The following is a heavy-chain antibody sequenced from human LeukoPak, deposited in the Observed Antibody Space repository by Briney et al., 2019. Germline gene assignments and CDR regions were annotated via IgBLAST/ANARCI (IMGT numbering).Heavy chain of an antibody. J-gene: IGHJ4*02. CDR3: ARHRPHSYCGWGFAGLDY. D-gene: IGHD1-26*01. CDR1: GYSFTSYW. Sequence: GESLKISCKGSGYSFTSYWIGWVRQMPGKGLEWMGIIYPGDSDTRYSPSFQGQVTISADKSISTAYLQWSSLKASDTAMYYCARHRPHSYCGWGFAGLDYWGQGTLVTVSS. CDR2: IYPGDSDT. V-gene: IGHV5-51*01.